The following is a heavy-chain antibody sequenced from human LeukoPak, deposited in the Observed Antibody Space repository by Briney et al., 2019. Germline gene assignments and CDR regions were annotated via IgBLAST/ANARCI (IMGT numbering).Heavy chain of an antibody. D-gene: IGHD3-22*01. V-gene: IGHV3-30-3*01. CDR2: ISYDGSNK. CDR3: ARPLIVVVINDAFDI. CDR1: GFTFSSYA. J-gene: IGHJ3*02. Sequence: GSLRLSCAASGFTFSSYAMHWVRQAPGKGLEWVAVISYDGSNKYYADSVKGRFTFSRDNSKNTLYLQMNSLRAEDTAVYYCARPLIVVVINDAFDIWGQGTMVTVSS.